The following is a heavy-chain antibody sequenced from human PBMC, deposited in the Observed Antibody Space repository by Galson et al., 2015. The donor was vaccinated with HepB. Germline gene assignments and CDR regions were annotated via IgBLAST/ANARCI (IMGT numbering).Heavy chain of an antibody. Sequence: SLRLSCAASGFTFSSYDMHWVRQATGKGLEWVSAIGTAGDTYYPGSVKGRFTISRENAKNSLYLQMNSLRAGDTAVYYCAREDVPSVYDSSGSDYYGMDVWGQGTTVTVSS. D-gene: IGHD3-22*01. CDR2: IGTAGDT. CDR1: GFTFSSYD. CDR3: AREDVPSVYDSSGSDYYGMDV. V-gene: IGHV3-13*01. J-gene: IGHJ6*02.